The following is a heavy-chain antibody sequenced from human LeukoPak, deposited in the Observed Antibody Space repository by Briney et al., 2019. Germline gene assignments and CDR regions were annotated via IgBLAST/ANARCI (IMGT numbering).Heavy chain of an antibody. CDR2: IRSKANSYAT. D-gene: IGHD3-10*01. Sequence: PGGSLKLSCAASGFTFSGSAMHWVRQASGKGLEWVGRIRSKANSYATAYAASVKGRLTVSRDDSKNTAYLQMNSLKTEDTAVYYCYSGSGASWGQGTLVTVSS. J-gene: IGHJ5*02. CDR3: YSGSGAS. CDR1: GFTFSGSA. V-gene: IGHV3-73*01.